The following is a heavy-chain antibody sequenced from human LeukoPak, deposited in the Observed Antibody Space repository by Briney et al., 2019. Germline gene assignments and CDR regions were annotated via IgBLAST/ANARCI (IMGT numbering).Heavy chain of an antibody. CDR3: ARHYSSSWYSAFHI. Sequence: SETLSLTCTVSGGSINSSYYYWGWIRQPPGKGLEWIGSIYYSGSTNYNPSLKSRVTISVDTSNNQFSLKLTSVTAADTAVYYCARHYSSSWYSAFHIWGQGTMVTVSS. CDR2: IYYSGST. D-gene: IGHD6-13*01. J-gene: IGHJ3*02. V-gene: IGHV4-39*01. CDR1: GGSINSSYYY.